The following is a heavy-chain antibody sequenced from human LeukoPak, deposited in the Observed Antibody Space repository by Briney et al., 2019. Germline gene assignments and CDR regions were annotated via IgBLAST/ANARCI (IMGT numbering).Heavy chain of an antibody. CDR3: ARVFARGGEISGSYYYY. V-gene: IGHV1-69*05. Sequence: SVKVSCKASGGTFSSYAISWVRQAPGQGLEWMGGIIPMFGTANYAQKFQGRVTITTDESTSTAYMELSSLGSEDTAMYYCARVFARGGEISGSYYYYWGPGTPVTVSS. CDR2: IIPMFGTA. J-gene: IGHJ4*01. CDR1: GGTFSSYA. D-gene: IGHD1-26*01.